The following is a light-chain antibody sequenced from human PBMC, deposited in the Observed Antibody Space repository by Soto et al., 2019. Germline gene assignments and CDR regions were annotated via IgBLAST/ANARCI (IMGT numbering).Light chain of an antibody. V-gene: IGKV3-11*01. Sequence: EIVLTQSPATPSLSPGERATLSCRASQSVGSKLAWYQQRPGQAPRLLIYDASNRATGIPARFSGSGSGTEFSLTISSLQSEDFAVYSCQQYGDWPGAFGGGTKVDIK. CDR3: QQYGDWPGA. CDR2: DAS. J-gene: IGKJ4*01. CDR1: QSVGSK.